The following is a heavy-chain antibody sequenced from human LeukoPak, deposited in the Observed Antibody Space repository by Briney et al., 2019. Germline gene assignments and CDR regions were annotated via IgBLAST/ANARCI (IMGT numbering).Heavy chain of an antibody. Sequence: SVKVPCKASGGTFSSYTISWVRQAPGQGLEWMGRIIPILGIANYAQKFQGRVTITADKSTSTAYMELSSLRSEDTAVYYCARARNPYGDFDYWGQGTLVTVSS. CDR3: ARARNPYGDFDY. V-gene: IGHV1-69*02. D-gene: IGHD4-17*01. CDR2: IIPILGIA. CDR1: GGTFSSYT. J-gene: IGHJ4*02.